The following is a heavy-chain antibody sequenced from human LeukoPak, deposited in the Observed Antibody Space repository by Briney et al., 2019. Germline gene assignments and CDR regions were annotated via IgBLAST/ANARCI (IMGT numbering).Heavy chain of an antibody. V-gene: IGHV4-39*07. Sequence: SETLSLTCTVSGGSISSSSYYWGWIRQPPRKGLEWIGSIYYSGSTYYNPSLKSRVTISVDTSKNQFSLKLSSVTAADTAVYYCARVELTYYYYYMDVWGKGTTVTVSS. J-gene: IGHJ6*03. CDR3: ARVELTYYYYYMDV. CDR1: GGSISSSSYY. CDR2: IYYSGST. D-gene: IGHD1-7*01.